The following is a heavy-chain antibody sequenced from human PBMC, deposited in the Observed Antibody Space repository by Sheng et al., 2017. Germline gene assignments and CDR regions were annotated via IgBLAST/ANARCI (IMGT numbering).Heavy chain of an antibody. Sequence: QVQLQQWGAGLLKPSGTLSLTCAVSGGSFSGFFWSWIRQPPGKELEWIGEINHSGSINYNPSLKSRVTISVDTSQNDFSLNLTSVTTADTAVYYCARGRNITSLRGLPKRRNWFDPWGQGTLVTVSS. CDR1: GGSFSGFF. D-gene: IGHD3-10*01. J-gene: IGHJ5*02. CDR2: INHSGSI. V-gene: IGHV4-34*01. CDR3: ARGRNITSLRGLPKRRNWFDP.